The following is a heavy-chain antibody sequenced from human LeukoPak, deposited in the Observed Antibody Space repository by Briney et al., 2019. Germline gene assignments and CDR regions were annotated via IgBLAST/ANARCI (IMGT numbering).Heavy chain of an antibody. Sequence: GGSLRLSCAASGFTFSDYYMSWIRQAPGKGLEWVSYISSSGSTIYYADSVKGRFTISRDNAKNSLYLQMNSLRAEDTAVYYCATSHPMIVVVIPEAFDIWGQGTMVTVSS. V-gene: IGHV3-11*04. CDR2: ISSSGSTI. J-gene: IGHJ3*02. CDR1: GFTFSDYY. CDR3: ATSHPMIVVVIPEAFDI. D-gene: IGHD3-22*01.